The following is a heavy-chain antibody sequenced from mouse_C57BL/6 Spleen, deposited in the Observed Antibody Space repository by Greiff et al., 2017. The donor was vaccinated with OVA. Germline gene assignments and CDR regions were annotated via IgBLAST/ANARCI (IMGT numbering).Heavy chain of an antibody. Sequence: EVKLVESGGGLVKPGGSLKLSCAASGFTFSDYGMHWVRQAPEKGLEWVAYISSGSSTIYYADTVKGRFTISRDNAKNTRFLQMTRLRSEDTAMYYCARRELFDYWGQGTTLTVSS. CDR2: ISSGSSTI. CDR3: ARRELFDY. V-gene: IGHV5-17*01. J-gene: IGHJ2*01. CDR1: GFTFSDYG.